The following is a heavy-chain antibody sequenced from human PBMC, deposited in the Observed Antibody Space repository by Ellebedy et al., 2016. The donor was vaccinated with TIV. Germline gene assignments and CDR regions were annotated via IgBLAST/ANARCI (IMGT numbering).Heavy chain of an antibody. Sequence: PGGSLRLSCAASGFTFSSSSMSLVRQAPGKGLEWVSDISHSSSNIYYADSVKGRFTISRDNARNSLYLQMNSLRAEDTAVYYCARELIVRLPAGNVWGKGTTVTVSS. D-gene: IGHD2-2*01. CDR2: ISHSSSNI. CDR1: GFTFSSSS. J-gene: IGHJ6*04. CDR3: ARELIVRLPAGNV. V-gene: IGHV3-48*04.